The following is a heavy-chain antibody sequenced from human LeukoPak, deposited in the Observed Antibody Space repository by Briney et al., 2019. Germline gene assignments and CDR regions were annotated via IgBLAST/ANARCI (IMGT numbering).Heavy chain of an antibody. V-gene: IGHV3-23*01. CDR2: TSTSGGSA. CDR3: ARYSGSYYYPPAWDL. D-gene: IGHD1-26*01. CDR1: GFTVSNNY. Sequence: GGSLRLSCVVSGFTVSNNYMSWVRQAPGKGLEWVSATSTSGGSAYYADSVKGRFTISRDNSKNTLYLQMDSLRADDTAVYYCARYSGSYYYPPAWDLWGQGTLVTVSS. J-gene: IGHJ4*02.